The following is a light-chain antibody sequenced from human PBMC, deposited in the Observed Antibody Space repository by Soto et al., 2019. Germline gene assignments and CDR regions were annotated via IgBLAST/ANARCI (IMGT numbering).Light chain of an antibody. J-gene: IGKJ4*01. CDR3: QQPNSFPLT. CDR2: GAS. V-gene: IGKV1-12*01. Sequence: DIQMTQSPSFVSASAGDRVTITCRASQSISSWFSWYQQKPGKAPKLLIYGASSLQSGVPSRFSGSGSGPDFTLTISSLQPEHFATCVSQQPNSFPLTFGGGTKVEI. CDR1: QSISSW.